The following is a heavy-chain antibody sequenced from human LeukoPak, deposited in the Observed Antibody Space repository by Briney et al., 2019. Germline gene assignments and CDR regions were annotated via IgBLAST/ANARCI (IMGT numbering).Heavy chain of an antibody. J-gene: IGHJ4*02. CDR3: ASGYYDSSGYYYY. V-gene: IGHV4-31*03. D-gene: IGHD3-22*01. CDR1: GGSISSGGYY. Sequence: PSQTLSLTCTVSGGSISSGGYYWSWIRQHPGKGLEWIGYIYYSGSTNYNPSLKSRVTISVDTSKNQFSLKLSSVTAADTAVYYCASGYYDSSGYYYYWGQGTLVTVSS. CDR2: IYYSGST.